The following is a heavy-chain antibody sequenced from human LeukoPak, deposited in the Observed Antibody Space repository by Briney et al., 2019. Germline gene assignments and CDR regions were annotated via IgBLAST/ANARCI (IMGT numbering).Heavy chain of an antibody. V-gene: IGHV3-20*04. CDR3: GRGANSPLAGSFLGYYYYYMDV. J-gene: IGHJ6*03. CDR2: ISRNGGDT. Sequence: GGSLRLSCAASGFTFGGYGMSWVRQAPGKGLEWVSGISRNGGDTGYADSVKGRFTISRDNAKNSLYLQMNSLRAEDTALYYCGRGANSPLAGSFLGYYYYYMDVSGKATTVTVSS. CDR1: GFTFGGYG. D-gene: IGHD3-16*01.